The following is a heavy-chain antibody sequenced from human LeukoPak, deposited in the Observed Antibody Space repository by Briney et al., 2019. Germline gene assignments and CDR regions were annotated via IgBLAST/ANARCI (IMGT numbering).Heavy chain of an antibody. CDR1: GGSISSYY. CDR3: ARGYYDSSGYYPYFDY. J-gene: IGHJ4*02. CDR2: IYYSGST. D-gene: IGHD3-22*01. V-gene: IGHV4-59*01. Sequence: PSETLSLTCTVSGGSISSYYWSWIRQPPGKGLEWSGYIYYSGSTNYNPSLKSRVTISVDTSKNQFSLKLSSVTAADTAVYYCARGYYDSSGYYPYFDYWGQGTLVTVSS.